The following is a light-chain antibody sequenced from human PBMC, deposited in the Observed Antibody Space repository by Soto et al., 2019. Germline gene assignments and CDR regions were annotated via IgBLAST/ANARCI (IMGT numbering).Light chain of an antibody. CDR3: SSYTSSSTWV. Sequence: QSALTQPASVSGSPGQSISFSCTGTSSDVGGYNYVSWYQQHPGKAPKLMIYEVSNRPSGVSNRFSGSKSGNTASLTISGLQAEDESYYYCSSYTSSSTWVFGGGTKVTVL. V-gene: IGLV2-14*01. CDR2: EVS. CDR1: SSDVGGYNY. J-gene: IGLJ3*02.